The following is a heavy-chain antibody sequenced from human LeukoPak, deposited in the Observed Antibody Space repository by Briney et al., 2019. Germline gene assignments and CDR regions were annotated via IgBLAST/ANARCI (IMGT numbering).Heavy chain of an antibody. J-gene: IGHJ4*02. Sequence: GGSLRLSCAASGFTFNSYTMNWVRQAPGKGLEWVSSISGASSYIYYADSVKGRFTISRDNAKNSLYLQMSSLIAEDSAVYYCAREITVDFWGQGTLVTVSS. CDR3: AREITVDF. V-gene: IGHV3-21*01. CDR1: GFTFNSYT. CDR2: ISGASSYI.